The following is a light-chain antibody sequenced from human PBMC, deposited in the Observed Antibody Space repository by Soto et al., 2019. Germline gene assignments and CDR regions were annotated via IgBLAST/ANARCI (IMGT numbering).Light chain of an antibody. CDR3: QQCYNAPVT. Sequence: DIQMTQSPSSLSASVGDRVTITCRASQSISNYLNWYQQNPGKAPKLLIYVASNLQSGVPSRFSCSGSGTDFTLPISSLQPEDFATYYCQQCYNAPVTFGQGTRLEIK. CDR1: QSISNY. J-gene: IGKJ2*01. CDR2: VAS. V-gene: IGKV1-39*01.